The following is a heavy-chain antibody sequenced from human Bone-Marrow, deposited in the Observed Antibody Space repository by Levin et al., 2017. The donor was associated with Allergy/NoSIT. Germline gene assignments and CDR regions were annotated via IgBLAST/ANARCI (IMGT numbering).Heavy chain of an antibody. Sequence: GESLKISCTASGFSFSSYSMNWVRQAPGKGLEWVASIRNNIYYADSVKGRFAISRDNAKNSLYLQMNSLRAQDTAVYYCARDGVQWGNSANTHFDLWGQGTLVTVSS. CDR1: GFSFSSYS. V-gene: IGHV3-21*01. J-gene: IGHJ4*02. D-gene: IGHD4-23*01. CDR2: IRNNI. CDR3: ARDGVQWGNSANTHFDL.